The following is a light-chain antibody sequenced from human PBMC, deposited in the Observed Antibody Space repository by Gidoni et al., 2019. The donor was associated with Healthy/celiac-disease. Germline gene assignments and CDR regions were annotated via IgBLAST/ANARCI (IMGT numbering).Light chain of an antibody. V-gene: IGLV1-40*01. CDR1: SSNIGAGYD. CDR3: QSYDSSLRQV. Sequence: QSVLTQPPSVSGAPGQRVTISCTGSSSNIGAGYDGHWYQQLPGTAPKLHIYGNSNRPSGVPDRFSGSKSGTSASLAITGLQAEDAADYSCQSYDSSLRQVFGGGTKLTVL. J-gene: IGLJ2*01. CDR2: GNS.